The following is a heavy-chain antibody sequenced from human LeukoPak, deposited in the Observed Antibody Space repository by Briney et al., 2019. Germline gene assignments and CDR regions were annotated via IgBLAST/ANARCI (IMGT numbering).Heavy chain of an antibody. CDR1: GYTFTGYY. D-gene: IGHD5-18*01. CDR3: ARDREYSYGYGFDP. CDR2: INPNSGGT. Sequence: ASVKVSCKASGYTFTGYYMHWVRQAPGQGLEWMGWINPNSGGTNCAQKFQGRVTMTRDTSISTAYMELSRLRSDDTAVYYCARDREYSYGYGFDPWGQGTLVTVSS. J-gene: IGHJ5*02. V-gene: IGHV1-2*02.